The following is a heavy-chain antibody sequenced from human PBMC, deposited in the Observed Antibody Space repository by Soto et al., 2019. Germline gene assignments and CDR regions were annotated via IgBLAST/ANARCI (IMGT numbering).Heavy chain of an antibody. D-gene: IGHD3-22*01. Sequence: ASVKVSCKASGYTFTSYAMHWVRQAPGQRLEWMGWINAGNGNTKYSQKFQGRVTITRDTSASTAYMELSSLRSEDTAVYYCARVLRDSSGYHPIDYWGQGTLVTVSS. CDR3: ARVLRDSSGYHPIDY. CDR1: GYTFTSYA. CDR2: INAGNGNT. J-gene: IGHJ4*02. V-gene: IGHV1-3*01.